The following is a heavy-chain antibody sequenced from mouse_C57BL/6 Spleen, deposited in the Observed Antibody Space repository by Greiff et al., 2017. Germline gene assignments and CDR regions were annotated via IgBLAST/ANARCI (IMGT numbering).Heavy chain of an antibody. Sequence: EVMLVESGGGLVKPGGSLKLSCAASGFTFSDYGMHWVRQAPEKGLAWVAYISSGSSTIYYADTVKGRFTISRDNAKNTLFLQMTSLRSEDTAMYYCARRPNYYGSSWAMDYWGQGTSVTVSS. J-gene: IGHJ4*01. CDR1: GFTFSDYG. D-gene: IGHD1-1*01. CDR2: ISSGSSTI. CDR3: ARRPNYYGSSWAMDY. V-gene: IGHV5-17*01.